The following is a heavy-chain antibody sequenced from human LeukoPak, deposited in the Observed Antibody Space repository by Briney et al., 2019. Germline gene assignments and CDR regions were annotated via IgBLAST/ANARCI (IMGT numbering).Heavy chain of an antibody. CDR2: INHSGST. CDR1: GGSFSGYY. CDR3: AREVAAAGTGIDY. D-gene: IGHD6-13*01. V-gene: IGHV4-34*01. Sequence: SETLSLTCAVYGGSFSGYYWSWIRQPPEKGLEWIGEINHSGSTNYNPSLKSRVTISVDTSKNQFSLKLSSVTAADTAVYYCAREVAAAGTGIDYWGQGTLVTVSS. J-gene: IGHJ4*02.